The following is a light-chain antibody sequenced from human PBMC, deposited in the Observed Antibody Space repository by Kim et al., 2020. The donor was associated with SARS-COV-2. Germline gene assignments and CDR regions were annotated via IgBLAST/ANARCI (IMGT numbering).Light chain of an antibody. V-gene: IGKV3-20*01. J-gene: IGKJ1*01. CDR2: GAS. CDR3: QQYVKTPFT. CDR1: QSVTSNS. Sequence: EIVLTQSPDTQSLSPGERATLSCRASQSVTSNSLAWYQQKPGQAPRLLIYGASTRATGVPDRFSGSGSGTDFTLTISRLEPEDFAVYYGQQYVKTPFTFGHGTKVEIK.